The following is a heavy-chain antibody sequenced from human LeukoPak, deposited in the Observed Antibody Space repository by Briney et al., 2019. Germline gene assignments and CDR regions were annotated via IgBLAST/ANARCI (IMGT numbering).Heavy chain of an antibody. J-gene: IGHJ4*02. CDR2: IYYSGST. Sequence: SETLSLTCTVSGGSISSSSYYWGWIRQPPGKGLEWIGSIYYSGSTYYNPSLKSRVTISVDTSKNQFSLKLSSVTAADTAVYYCARGHRGAKPFDYWGQGTLVTVSS. CDR1: GGSISSSSYY. CDR3: ARGHRGAKPFDY. D-gene: IGHD3-10*01. V-gene: IGHV4-39*07.